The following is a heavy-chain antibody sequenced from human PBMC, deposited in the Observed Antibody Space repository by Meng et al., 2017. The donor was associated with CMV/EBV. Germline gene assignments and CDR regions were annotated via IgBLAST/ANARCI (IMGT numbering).Heavy chain of an antibody. CDR1: GGSISSYY. CDR2: IYYSGST. CDR3: AGQNVAPAAGTVFDY. D-gene: IGHD6-13*01. Sequence: AETLSLTCTVSGGSISSYYWSWIRQPPGKGLEWIGYIYYSGSTNYNPSLKSRVTISVDTSKNLFSLKLSSVAAADSAVYYCAGQNVAPAAGTVFDYWGQGTLVTVSS. V-gene: IGHV4-59*01. J-gene: IGHJ4*02.